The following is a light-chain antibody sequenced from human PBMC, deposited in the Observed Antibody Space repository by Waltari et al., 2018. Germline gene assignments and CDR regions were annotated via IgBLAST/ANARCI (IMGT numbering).Light chain of an antibody. CDR1: DIGSES. CDR2: DDD. CDR3: QVWDRRGGHYA. Sequence: SYVLSQAPSVSVAPGETATITRGGNDIGSESVHWSQQRAGQAPVLVMYDDDDRPPGTSARFSGSSSADTATLTISWVEAGDEADYYCQVWDRRGGHYAFGPGTRVTVL. V-gene: IGLV3-21*04. J-gene: IGLJ1*01.